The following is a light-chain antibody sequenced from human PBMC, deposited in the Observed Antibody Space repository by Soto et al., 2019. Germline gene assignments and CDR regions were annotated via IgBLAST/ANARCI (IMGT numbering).Light chain of an antibody. Sequence: DVQMTQSPSSLSASVGDRVTITCRASQSISIYLAWYQQKPGKAPNLLIYDASNLESGVPSRFSGSGSGTEFTLTISSLQPDDFATYYCQHYNNYFGGGTKVEIK. CDR1: QSISIY. J-gene: IGKJ4*01. CDR3: QHYNNY. V-gene: IGKV1-5*01. CDR2: DAS.